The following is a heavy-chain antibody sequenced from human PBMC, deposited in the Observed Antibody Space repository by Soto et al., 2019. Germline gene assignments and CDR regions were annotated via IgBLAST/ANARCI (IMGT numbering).Heavy chain of an antibody. D-gene: IGHD5-12*01. CDR3: ARDHADEWLRLDY. V-gene: IGHV3-11*01. Sequence: GGSLRLSCAASGFTFSDYYMSWIRQAPGKGLEWVSYISSSGSTIYYADSVKGRFTISRDNAKNSLYLQMNSLRAEDTAVYYCARDHADEWLRLDYWGQGTLVTVSS. CDR1: GFTFSDYY. J-gene: IGHJ4*02. CDR2: ISSSGSTI.